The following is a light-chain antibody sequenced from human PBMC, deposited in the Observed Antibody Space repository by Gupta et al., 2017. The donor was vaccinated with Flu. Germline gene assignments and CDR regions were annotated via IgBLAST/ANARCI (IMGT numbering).Light chain of an antibody. CDR3: MQALQTPRT. CDR1: QSLLHRNGYNY. Sequence: DIVMTQSPLSLPVTPGEPASISCRSSQSLLHRNGYNYLDWYLQKPGQSPQLLIYLGSDRASGVPDRFSGSGSGTDFTLRLTRVEAEDVGVYYCMQALQTPRTFGQGTKVEIK. CDR2: LGS. V-gene: IGKV2-28*01. J-gene: IGKJ1*01.